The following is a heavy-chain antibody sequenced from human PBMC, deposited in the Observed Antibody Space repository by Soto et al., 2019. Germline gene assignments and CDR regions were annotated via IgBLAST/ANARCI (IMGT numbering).Heavy chain of an antibody. V-gene: IGHV1-69*13. CDR3: AREERDGVTGTTGPPIGYYYGMDV. Sequence: ASVKVSCKASGGTFSRYAISWLRKDPGQGLEWMGGIIPIFGTANYAQKFQGRVTITADESTSTAYMELSSLRSEDTAVYYCAREERDGVTGTTGPPIGYYYGMDVWGQGTTVTVSS. D-gene: IGHD1-7*01. CDR1: GGTFSRYA. CDR2: IIPIFGTA. J-gene: IGHJ6*02.